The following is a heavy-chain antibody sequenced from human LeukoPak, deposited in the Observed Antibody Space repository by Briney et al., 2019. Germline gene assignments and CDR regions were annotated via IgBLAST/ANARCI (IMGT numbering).Heavy chain of an antibody. CDR1: GYSFATNC. V-gene: IGHV5-51*01. CDR2: IYPGDSTT. CDR3: ARLPPYYYAMDV. Sequence: GESLKISCKGSGYSFATNCIGWVRHMPAKDLEWMGIIYPGDSTTRYSPSFQSQVTMSVDTSINTAYLQWSSLKASETAMYYCARLPPYYYAMDVWGKGTTVTVSS. J-gene: IGHJ6*04.